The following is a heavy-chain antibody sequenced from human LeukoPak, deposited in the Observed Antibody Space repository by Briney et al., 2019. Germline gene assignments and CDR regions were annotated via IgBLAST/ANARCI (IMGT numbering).Heavy chain of an antibody. V-gene: IGHV1-2*02. D-gene: IGHD6-13*01. CDR1: GYTFTGYN. CDR2: TTPNSGGT. CDR3: ARGAAAGSNWFDP. J-gene: IGHJ5*02. Sequence: GASVKVSCKASGYTFTGYNMHWVRQAPGQGNEWMGWTTPNSGGTNYAQKFQGRVTMTRDTSISTAYMELSRVRSDDTGVYYCARGAAAGSNWFDPWGQGTLVTVSS.